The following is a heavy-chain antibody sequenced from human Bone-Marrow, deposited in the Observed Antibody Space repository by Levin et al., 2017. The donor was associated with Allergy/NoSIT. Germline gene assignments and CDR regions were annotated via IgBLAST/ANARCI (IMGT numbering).Heavy chain of an antibody. CDR3: ARDAYGESGGYYADY. Sequence: LSLTCAASGFPFSSYWMTWVRQVPGIGVEWVANINQDGSDRYYVDSVKGRFTISRDNAKNSLFLQMNSLRAEDTALYYCARDAYGESGGYYADYWGQGTLVTVSS. J-gene: IGHJ4*02. V-gene: IGHV3-7*04. D-gene: IGHD3-10*01. CDR2: INQDGSDR. CDR1: GFPFSSYW.